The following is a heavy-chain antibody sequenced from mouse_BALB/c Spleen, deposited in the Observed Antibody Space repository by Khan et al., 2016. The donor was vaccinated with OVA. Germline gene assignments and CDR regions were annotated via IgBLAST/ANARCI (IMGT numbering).Heavy chain of an antibody. D-gene: IGHD2-10*01. Sequence: EVKLVESGGGLVKPGGSLKLSCAPSGFAFSSYDMSWVRQTPEKRLEWVATISGTGIYTYYPDSVKGRFTISRDNARETLYLQISSLRSEDTALYYCARPSYYGNPWFTYWGQGTLVTVSA. V-gene: IGHV5-9*02. J-gene: IGHJ3*01. CDR3: ARPSYYGNPWFTY. CDR1: GFAFSSYD. CDR2: ISGTGIYT.